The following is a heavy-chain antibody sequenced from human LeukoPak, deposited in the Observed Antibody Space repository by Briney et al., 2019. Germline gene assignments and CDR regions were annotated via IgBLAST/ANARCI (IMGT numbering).Heavy chain of an antibody. CDR1: GFTFSSYG. CDR2: ISYDGSNK. J-gene: IGHJ4*02. D-gene: IGHD2-2*01. Sequence: GGSLRLSCAASGFTFSSYGMHWVRQAPGKGLEWVAVISYDGSNKYYADSVKGRFTISRDNSKNTLYLQRNSLRAEDTAVYYCAKAPTSYCSSTSCYPDSDCWGQGTLVTVSS. CDR3: AKAPTSYCSSTSCYPDSDC. V-gene: IGHV3-30*18.